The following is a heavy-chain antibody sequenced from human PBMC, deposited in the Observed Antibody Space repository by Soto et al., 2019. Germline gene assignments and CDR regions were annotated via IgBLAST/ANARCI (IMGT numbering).Heavy chain of an antibody. CDR2: IFDSGNP. J-gene: IGHJ4*02. D-gene: IGHD4-4*01. V-gene: IGHV4-59*08. Sequence: QVQLQESGPGLVKPSETLSLTCTVSGGSINSYCWSWIRQPPGKGLEWNAYIFDSGNPNYNPSLKSRVTISVDTSKNQFSLKLTSVTAADTAVYYCARHRRTTVAKFYFDNWGQGALVTVSS. CDR3: ARHRRTTVAKFYFDN. CDR1: GGSINSYC.